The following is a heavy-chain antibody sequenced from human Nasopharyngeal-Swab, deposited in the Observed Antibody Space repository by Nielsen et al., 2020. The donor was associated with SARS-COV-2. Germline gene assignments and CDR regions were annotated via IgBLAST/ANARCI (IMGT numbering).Heavy chain of an antibody. D-gene: IGHD3-22*01. CDR3: AKDEGLVGYYYDY. CDR1: GFTFSSYG. Sequence: GESLKISCAASGFTFSSYGMHWVRQAPGKGLEWVAVISYDGSNKYYGDSVKGRFTISRDNSKNTLYLQMNSLRAEDTAVYYCAKDEGLVGYYYDYWGQGTLVTVSS. V-gene: IGHV3-30*18. J-gene: IGHJ4*02. CDR2: ISYDGSNK.